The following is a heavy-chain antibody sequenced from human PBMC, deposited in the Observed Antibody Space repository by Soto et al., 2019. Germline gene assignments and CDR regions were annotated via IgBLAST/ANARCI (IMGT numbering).Heavy chain of an antibody. CDR3: SKGLSLWFGELPEDAFDI. CDR2: ISGSGGST. CDR1: GFTFSSYA. J-gene: IGHJ3*02. D-gene: IGHD3-10*01. Sequence: GGSLRLSCAASGFTFSSYAMSWVRQAPGKGLEWVSAISGSGGSTYYADSVKGRFTISRDNSKNTLYLQMNSLRAEDTAVYYCSKGLSLWFGELPEDAFDIWGQGTMVTVSS. V-gene: IGHV3-23*01.